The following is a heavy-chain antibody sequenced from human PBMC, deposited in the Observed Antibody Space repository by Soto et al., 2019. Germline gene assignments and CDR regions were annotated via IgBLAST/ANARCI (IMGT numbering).Heavy chain of an antibody. CDR1: GGTFSSYA. Sequence: GASVKVSCKASGGTFSSYAISWVRQAPGQGLEWMGGIIPIFGTANYAQKFQGRVTITADESTSTAYMELSSLRSEDTAVYYCARDQCYDFWSGYYTGCNFDYWGQGTLVTV. CDR3: ARDQCYDFWSGYYTGCNFDY. V-gene: IGHV1-69*13. J-gene: IGHJ4*02. CDR2: IIPIFGTA. D-gene: IGHD3-3*01.